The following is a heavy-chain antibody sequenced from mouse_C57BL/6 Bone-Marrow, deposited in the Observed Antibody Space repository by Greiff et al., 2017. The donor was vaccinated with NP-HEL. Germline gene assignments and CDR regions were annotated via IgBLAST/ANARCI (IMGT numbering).Heavy chain of an antibody. Sequence: QVQLQQSDAELVKPGASVKISCKVSGYTFTDHTIHWMKQRPEQGLEWIGYIYPRDGSTKYNEKFKGKATLTADKSSSTAYMQLNSLTSEDSAVYFCARRGNYYGSSYSYAMDYWGQGTSVTVSS. J-gene: IGHJ4*01. D-gene: IGHD1-1*01. CDR2: IYPRDGST. CDR1: GYTFTDHT. CDR3: ARRGNYYGSSYSYAMDY. V-gene: IGHV1-78*01.